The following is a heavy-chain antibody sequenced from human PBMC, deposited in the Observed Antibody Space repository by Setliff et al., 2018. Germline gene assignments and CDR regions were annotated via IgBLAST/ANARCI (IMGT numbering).Heavy chain of an antibody. Sequence: PSETLSLTCTVSDGSLSTYYWSWIRQPPGKGLGFIGYVYYSGTANYSPSLRSRLTISVDTSKNQFSLKLRSVTAADTAVYYCARGSGSYPVWFDPWGQGTLVTVSS. D-gene: IGHD1-26*01. CDR3: ARGSGSYPVWFDP. CDR1: DGSLSTYY. J-gene: IGHJ5*02. CDR2: VYYSGTA. V-gene: IGHV4-59*01.